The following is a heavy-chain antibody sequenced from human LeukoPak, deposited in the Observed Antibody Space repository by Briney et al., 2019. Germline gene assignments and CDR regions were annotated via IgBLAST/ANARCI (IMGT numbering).Heavy chain of an antibody. D-gene: IGHD6-6*01. CDR3: ARGASPPRH. J-gene: IGHJ4*02. V-gene: IGHV3-48*03. Sequence: GGSLRLSCAASGFTFISYEMNWVRQAPGKGLEWVSYISSSGSTIYYADSVKGRFTISRDNAKNSLYLQMNSLRAEDTAVYYCARGASPPRHWGQGTLVTVSS. CDR1: GFTFISYE. CDR2: ISSSGSTI.